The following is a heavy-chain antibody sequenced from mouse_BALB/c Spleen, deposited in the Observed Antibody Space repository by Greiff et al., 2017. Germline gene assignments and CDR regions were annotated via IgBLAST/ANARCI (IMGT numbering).Heavy chain of an antibody. CDR2: ISYSGST. V-gene: IGHV3-2*02. CDR1: GYSITSDYA. D-gene: IGHD1-2*01. CDR3: ARSRSLYGYGNYAMDY. J-gene: IGHJ4*01. Sequence: EVKLMESGPGLVKPSQSLSLTCTVTGYSITSDYAWNWIRQFPGNKLEWMGYISYSGSTSYNPSLKSRISITRDTSKNQFFLQLNSVTTEDTATYYCARSRSLYGYGNYAMDYWGQGTSVTVSS.